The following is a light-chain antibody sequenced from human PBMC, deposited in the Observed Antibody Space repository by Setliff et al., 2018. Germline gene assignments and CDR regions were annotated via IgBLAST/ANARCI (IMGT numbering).Light chain of an antibody. Sequence: QSALAQPASVSGSPGQSITISCTGTSSDVGDYKYVSWYQQLPGKAPKLIIFEVSERPSGVSVRFSGSKSGNTASLTISGLRPEDEADYYCCSYQRPSTAVFGGGTK. CDR2: EVS. V-gene: IGLV2-14*01. CDR3: CSYQRPSTAV. CDR1: SSDVGDYKY. J-gene: IGLJ3*02.